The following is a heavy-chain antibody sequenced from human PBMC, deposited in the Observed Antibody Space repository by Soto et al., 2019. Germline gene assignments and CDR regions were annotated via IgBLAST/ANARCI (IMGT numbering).Heavy chain of an antibody. CDR2: IIPIFGTA. CDR3: ARVGGSYPAEYFQH. J-gene: IGHJ1*01. D-gene: IGHD1-26*01. Sequence: AASVKVSCKASGGTFSSYAISWVRQAPGQGLEWMGGIIPIFGTANYAQKFQGRVTITADESTSTAYMELSSLRSEDTAVYYCARVGGSYPAEYFQHWGQGTLVTVSS. CDR1: GGTFSSYA. V-gene: IGHV1-69*13.